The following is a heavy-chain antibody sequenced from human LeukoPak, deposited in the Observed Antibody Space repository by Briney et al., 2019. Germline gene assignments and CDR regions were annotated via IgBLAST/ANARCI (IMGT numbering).Heavy chain of an antibody. Sequence: SVKVSCKASGGTFSSYAISWVRQAPGQGLEWMGGIIPIFGTANYAQKFQGRVTITADESTSTAYMELSSLRSEDTAVYYCARGPARYYDILTGSPHLDYWGQGTLVTVSS. CDR2: IIPIFGTA. CDR1: GGTFSSYA. J-gene: IGHJ4*02. CDR3: ARGPARYYDILTGSPHLDY. D-gene: IGHD3-9*01. V-gene: IGHV1-69*13.